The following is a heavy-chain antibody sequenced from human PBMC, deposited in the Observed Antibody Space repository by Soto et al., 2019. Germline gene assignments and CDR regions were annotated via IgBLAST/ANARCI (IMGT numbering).Heavy chain of an antibody. D-gene: IGHD1-26*01. CDR2: IYYSGST. CDR3: ARQPFSGSPDY. CDR1: GGSISSSGYY. V-gene: IGHV4-39*01. Sequence: SETLSLTCTVAGGSISSSGYYWGWIRQPPGKGLEWIGNIYYSGSTYYNPSLKSRVTISVDTSKIQFSLNLSSVTAADTAVYFCARQPFSGSPDYWGRGTLVTVSS. J-gene: IGHJ4*02.